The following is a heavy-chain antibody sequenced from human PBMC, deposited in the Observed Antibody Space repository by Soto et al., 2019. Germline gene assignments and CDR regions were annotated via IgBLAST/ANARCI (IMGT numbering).Heavy chain of an antibody. CDR1: GYSFTSYY. Sequence: LGESLKISCKGSGYSFTSYYISWVRQMPGKGLEWMGRIDPADSSTDYSPSFQGHVTISADKSIRTAYLQWSSLKASDTAMYYCASTGYYDSSGYLYFWGQGTLVTVSS. CDR2: IDPADSST. V-gene: IGHV5-10-1*01. D-gene: IGHD3-22*01. CDR3: ASTGYYDSSGYLYF. J-gene: IGHJ4*02.